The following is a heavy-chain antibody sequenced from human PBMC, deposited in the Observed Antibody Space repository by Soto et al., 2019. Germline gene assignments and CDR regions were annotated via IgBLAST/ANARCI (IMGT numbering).Heavy chain of an antibody. Sequence: QVQLQQSGPGLVKPSQALSLTCAISGDSVSSNSAAWNWVRQSPSRDLECLGRAFYRSKWYYDYPLSLQTLITIIPATSNNQFSLLLNLMTPDAAAVYYCAGDHDGSCLYAFEVLGQGTMVTVSS. CDR2: AFYRSKWYY. CDR3: AGDHDGSCLYAFEV. CDR1: GDSVSSNSAA. V-gene: IGHV6-1*01. J-gene: IGHJ3*01. D-gene: IGHD1-1*01.